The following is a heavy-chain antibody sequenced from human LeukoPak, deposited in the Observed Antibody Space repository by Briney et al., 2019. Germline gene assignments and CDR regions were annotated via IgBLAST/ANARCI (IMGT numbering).Heavy chain of an antibody. CDR3: ATGYYYDSSGYYYVRAEYFQH. J-gene: IGHJ1*01. CDR2: ISWNSGSI. D-gene: IGHD3-22*01. V-gene: IGHV3-9*01. CDR1: GFTFDDYA. Sequence: GESLRLSCAASGFTFDDYAMHWVRQAPGKGLEWVSGISWNSGSIGYADSVKGRFTISRDNAKNSLYLQMNSLRAEDTALYYCATGYYYDSSGYYYVRAEYFQHWGQGTLVTVSS.